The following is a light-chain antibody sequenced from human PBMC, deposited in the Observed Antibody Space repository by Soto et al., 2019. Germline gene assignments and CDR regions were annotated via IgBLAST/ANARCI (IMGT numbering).Light chain of an antibody. CDR3: SGWDDSLNGYV. CDR1: SSNIGSNT. Sequence: QSVLTQPPSASGTPGQRVTISCSGSSSNIGSNTVNWYQQLPGTAPKLLIYSNDHRPSAVPDRFSGSKSGTSASLAISGPQSEHGAAYYFSGWDDSLNGYVFGTGTKLTVL. V-gene: IGLV1-44*01. CDR2: SND. J-gene: IGLJ1*01.